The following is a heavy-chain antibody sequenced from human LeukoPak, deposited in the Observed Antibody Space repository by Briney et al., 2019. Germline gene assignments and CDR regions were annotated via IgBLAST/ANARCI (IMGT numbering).Heavy chain of an antibody. Sequence: PSETLSLTCTVSGYSISSGYYWGWIRQPPGKGLEWIGSIYYSGSTYYNPSLKSRVTISVDTSKNQFSLKLSSVTAADTAVYYCAREDYYDSLYYFDYWGQGTLVTVSS. D-gene: IGHD3-22*01. CDR3: AREDYYDSLYYFDY. CDR1: GYSISSGYY. V-gene: IGHV4-38-2*02. J-gene: IGHJ4*02. CDR2: IYYSGST.